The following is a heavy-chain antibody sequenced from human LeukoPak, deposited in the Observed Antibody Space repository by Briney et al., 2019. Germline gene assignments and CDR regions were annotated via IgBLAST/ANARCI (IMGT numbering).Heavy chain of an antibody. CDR1: GYTFTSYD. Sequence: SVKVSCKASGYTFTSYDINWVRQATGQGLEWMGGIIPMFGTPNHAQKFQGRVTITTDESTSTAYMELSSLRSEDTAVYYCAKDLYTSRYACCFDYWGQGTLVTVSS. CDR2: IIPMFGTP. D-gene: IGHD6-13*01. V-gene: IGHV1-69*05. CDR3: AKDLYTSRYACCFDY. J-gene: IGHJ4*02.